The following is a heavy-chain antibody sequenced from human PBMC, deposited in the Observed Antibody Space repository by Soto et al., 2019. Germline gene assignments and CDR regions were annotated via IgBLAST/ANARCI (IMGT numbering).Heavy chain of an antibody. D-gene: IGHD1-26*01. CDR2: IYYSGST. CDR3: ARYTTKIETDS. V-gene: IGHV4-59*01. J-gene: IGHJ5*01. CDR1: GGSISSYY. Sequence: SETLSLTCTVSGGSISSYYWSWIRQPPGKGLEWIGYIYYSGSTNYNPSLKSRVTISVDTSKNQFSLKLSSVTAADTAVYYCARYTTKIETDSLGQDNLLPVSS.